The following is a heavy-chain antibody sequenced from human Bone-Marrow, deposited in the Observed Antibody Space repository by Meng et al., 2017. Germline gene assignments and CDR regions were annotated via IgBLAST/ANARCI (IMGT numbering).Heavy chain of an antibody. CDR2: IIPIFGTA. Sequence: VQRVQAVAEVKKPGSSVKVSCKASGGTFSSYAISWVRQAPGQGLEWMGGIIPIFGTANYAQKFQGRVTITADKSTSTAYMELSSLRSEDTAVYYCARAGIAVAGIDAFDIWGQGTMVTVSS. J-gene: IGHJ3*02. D-gene: IGHD6-19*01. CDR1: GGTFSSYA. CDR3: ARAGIAVAGIDAFDI. V-gene: IGHV1-69*06.